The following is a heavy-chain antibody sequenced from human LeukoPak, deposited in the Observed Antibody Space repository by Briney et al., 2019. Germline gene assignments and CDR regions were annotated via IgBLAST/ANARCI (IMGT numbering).Heavy chain of an antibody. D-gene: IGHD2/OR15-2a*01. V-gene: IGHV1-2*02. J-gene: IGHJ4*02. CDR2: INPNNGVT. Sequence: ASVKVSCKASGYTFTGYYMHWVRQAPGQGPEWMGWINPNNGVTNYAQKFQGRVTMTRDTSISTAYMELSRLRSDDTAVYYCASVPDTTTYFAGYYFDYWGQGTLVTVSS. CDR3: ASVPDTTTYFAGYYFDY. CDR1: GYTFTGYY.